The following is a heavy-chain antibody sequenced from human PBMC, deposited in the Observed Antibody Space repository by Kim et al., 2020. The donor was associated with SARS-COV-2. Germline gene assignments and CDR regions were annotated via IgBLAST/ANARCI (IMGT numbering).Heavy chain of an antibody. CDR1: GGSISSSSYY. CDR3: ARQVVATIFRPRWFDP. V-gene: IGHV4-39*01. Sequence: SETLSLTCTVSGGSISSSSYYWGWIRQPPGKGLEWIGSIYYSGSTYYNPSLKSRVTISVDTSKNQFSLKLSSVTAADTAVYYCARQVVATIFRPRWFDPCGQGTLVTVSS. CDR2: IYYSGST. J-gene: IGHJ5*02. D-gene: IGHD5-12*01.